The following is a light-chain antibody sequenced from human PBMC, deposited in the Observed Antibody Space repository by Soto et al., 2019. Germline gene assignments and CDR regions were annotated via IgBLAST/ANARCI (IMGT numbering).Light chain of an antibody. J-gene: IGKJ2*01. V-gene: IGKV1-33*01. CDR2: EVS. CDR3: EQYDILPT. Sequence: DIQMTQSPSSLSASVGDRVTITCQASQDISTFLNWYPQKPGKAPKLLIYEVSNLETGVPSRFSGSGSGTDFSFTITSLQPEDIATYYCEQYDILPTFGQVTKLEIK. CDR1: QDISTF.